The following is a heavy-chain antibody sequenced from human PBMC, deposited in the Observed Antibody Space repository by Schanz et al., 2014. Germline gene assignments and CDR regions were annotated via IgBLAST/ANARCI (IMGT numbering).Heavy chain of an antibody. D-gene: IGHD2-8*02. CDR2: VNTDGGGK. CDR3: ARDSRYCTGVDCKGDAFDL. CDR1: GFTFSNYN. J-gene: IGHJ3*01. Sequence: EVQLVESGGGLVQPGGSLRLSCEASGFTFSNYNMNWVRQAPGKGLEWVASVNTDGGGKFYVDSVRGRFTISRDNAKNSLYLQLNSLTAEDTAVYHCARDSRYCTGVDCKGDAFDLWGQGTLVTVSS. V-gene: IGHV3-7*01.